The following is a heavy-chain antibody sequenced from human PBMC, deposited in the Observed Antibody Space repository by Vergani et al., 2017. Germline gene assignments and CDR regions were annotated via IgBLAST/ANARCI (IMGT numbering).Heavy chain of an antibody. D-gene: IGHD3-10*01. Sequence: QVQLEESGPGLVKPSETLSLTCTVSGGSFNTYYWSWIRQSPGKGLEWIGYIYSTGSTNYNPSLNSRVTMSVDTSKNQFSLKLRSVTAADTAVYFCARDRGLDGDYHFDYWGQGILVTVSS. CDR3: ARDRGLDGDYHFDY. V-gene: IGHV4-59*13. J-gene: IGHJ4*02. CDR2: IYSTGST. CDR1: GGSFNTYY.